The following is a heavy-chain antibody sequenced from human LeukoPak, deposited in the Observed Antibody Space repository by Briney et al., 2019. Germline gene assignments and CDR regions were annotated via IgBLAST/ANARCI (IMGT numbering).Heavy chain of an antibody. CDR1: GFTFSSYW. Sequence: PGGSLRLSCAASGFTFSSYWMSWVRQAPGKGLGWVANIKQDGSEKYYVDSVKGRFTISRDNAKNSLYLQMNSLRAEDTAVYYCAREILWFGEEYYYYMDVWGKGTTVTVSS. J-gene: IGHJ6*03. CDR2: IKQDGSEK. CDR3: AREILWFGEEYYYYMDV. D-gene: IGHD3-10*01. V-gene: IGHV3-7*01.